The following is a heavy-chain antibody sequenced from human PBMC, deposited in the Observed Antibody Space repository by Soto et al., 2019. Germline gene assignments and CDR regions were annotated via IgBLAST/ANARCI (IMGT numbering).Heavy chain of an antibody. CDR1: GYSFTSYW. J-gene: IGHJ6*02. CDR2: IYPGDSDT. V-gene: IGHV5-51*01. D-gene: IGHD3-10*01. Sequence: PGEALKISCKGSGYSFTSYWIGWVRQMPGKGLEWIGIIYPGDSDTRYSPSFQGQVTISADKPISTTYLQWSSLKAPDTAMYFCARHIPPFMSGGSGSYLYYCMYVWGQGTTVTVSS. CDR3: ARHIPPFMSGGSGSYLYYCMYV.